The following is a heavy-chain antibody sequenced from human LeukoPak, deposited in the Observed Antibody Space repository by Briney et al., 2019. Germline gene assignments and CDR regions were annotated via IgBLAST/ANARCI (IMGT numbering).Heavy chain of an antibody. CDR3: ARERPGSRVLDY. J-gene: IGHJ4*02. Sequence: GGSLRLSCAASGFTFDDYAMHWVRHAPGKGLEWVSGISWNSGYIVYEDSVKGRFTISRDNAKNSLYLQMNSLRVEDTAVYYCARERPGSRVLDYWGQGTVVTVSS. CDR1: GFTFDDYA. V-gene: IGHV3-9*01. CDR2: ISWNSGYI. D-gene: IGHD3-10*01.